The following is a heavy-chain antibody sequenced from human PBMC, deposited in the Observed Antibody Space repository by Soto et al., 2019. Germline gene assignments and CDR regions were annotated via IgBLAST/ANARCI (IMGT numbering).Heavy chain of an antibody. CDR3: ARDRSQGIAARPSCMDV. CDR1: GGSISSSNW. V-gene: IGHV4-4*02. J-gene: IGHJ6*02. D-gene: IGHD6-6*01. CDR2: IYHSGST. Sequence: QVQLQESGPGLVKPSGTLSLTCAVSGGSISSSNWWSWVRQPPGKGLEWIGEIYHSGSTNYNPSLTRRVAISVDKSKYQFSLTLSAVTAADTAVYYCARDRSQGIAARPSCMDVWGQGTTVTVSS.